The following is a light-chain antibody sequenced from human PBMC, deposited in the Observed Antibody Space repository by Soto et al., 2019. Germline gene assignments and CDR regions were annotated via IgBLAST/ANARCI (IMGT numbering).Light chain of an antibody. Sequence: QSVLTQPPSASGTPGQWVSISCSGSSSNIGSNYVYWYQQFPGTAPKLLIYSNNQRPSGVPDRFSGSKSGSSASLAISGLRSEDEAGYYCATWDDSLSGVVFGGGTKLTVL. CDR2: SNN. CDR3: ATWDDSLSGVV. J-gene: IGLJ2*01. V-gene: IGLV1-47*02. CDR1: SSNIGSNY.